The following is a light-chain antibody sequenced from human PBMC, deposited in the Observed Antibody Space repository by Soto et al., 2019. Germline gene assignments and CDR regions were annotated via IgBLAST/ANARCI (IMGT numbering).Light chain of an antibody. V-gene: IGKV3-15*01. Sequence: EIVMTQSPATLSVSPGKRATLSCRASQSVSSDLAWYQQKPGQAPRLLIYGASTRASGMPARFSGSGSGTEFTLTISSLQSEDFAFYYCQQYNNWPQTFGQGTKVDIK. J-gene: IGKJ1*01. CDR3: QQYNNWPQT. CDR1: QSVSSD. CDR2: GAS.